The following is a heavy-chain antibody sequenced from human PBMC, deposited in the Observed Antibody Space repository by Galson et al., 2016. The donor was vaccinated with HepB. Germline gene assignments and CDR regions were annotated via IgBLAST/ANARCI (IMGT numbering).Heavy chain of an antibody. CDR3: AREVTSGFYCIDY. CDR1: GFTFSDYS. J-gene: IGHJ4*02. Sequence: SLRLSCAASGFTFSDYSMHWVRQAPGKGLEWLSYIRRDSSVIYQADSVKGRLTISRDNAKNSLYLQMNSLRDEDTAVYYCAREVTSGFYCIDYWAREPWSPSPQ. D-gene: IGHD6-19*01. V-gene: IGHV3-48*02. CDR2: IRRDSSVI.